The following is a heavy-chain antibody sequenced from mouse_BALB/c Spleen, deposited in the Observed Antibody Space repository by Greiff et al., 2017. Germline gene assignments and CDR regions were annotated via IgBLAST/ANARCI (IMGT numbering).Heavy chain of an antibody. CDR1: GFTFSSYA. J-gene: IGHJ4*01. D-gene: IGHD1-1*01. V-gene: IGHV5-6-5*01. CDR3: ARGLITTVVAHYAMDY. Sequence: EVKLVESGGGLVKPGGSLKLSCAASGFTFSSYAMSWVRQTPEKRLEWVASISSGGSTYYPDSVKGRFTISRDNARNILYLQMSSLRSEDTAMYYCARGLITTVVAHYAMDYWGQGTSVTVSS. CDR2: ISSGGST.